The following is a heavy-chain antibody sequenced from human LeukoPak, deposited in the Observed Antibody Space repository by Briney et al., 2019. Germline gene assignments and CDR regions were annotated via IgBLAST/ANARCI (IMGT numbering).Heavy chain of an antibody. J-gene: IGHJ4*02. CDR1: GFTFDDYA. CDR3: AREMAV. CDR2: ISWNSGSI. D-gene: IGHD2-8*01. V-gene: IGHV3-9*01. Sequence: SLXLXCAASGFTFDDYAMHWVRQAPGKGLEWVSGISWNSGSIGYADSVRGRFTISRDNAKNSLYLQMNSLRAEDTAVYYCAREMAVWGQGALVTVSS.